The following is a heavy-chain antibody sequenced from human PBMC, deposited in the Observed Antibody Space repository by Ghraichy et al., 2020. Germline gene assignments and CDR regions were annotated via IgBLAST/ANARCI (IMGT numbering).Heavy chain of an antibody. CDR2: IHHSGST. CDR1: VGSFSDYY. CDR3: ARLIAVAGGEY. V-gene: IGHV4-34*01. Sequence: LSLTCAVYVGSFSDYYWSWIRQPPGKGLEWIGEIHHSGSTNYNPSLKSRVTISVDTSKNQFSLKLSSVTAADTAVYYCARLIAVAGGEYWGQGTRVTVSS. J-gene: IGHJ4*02. D-gene: IGHD6-19*01.